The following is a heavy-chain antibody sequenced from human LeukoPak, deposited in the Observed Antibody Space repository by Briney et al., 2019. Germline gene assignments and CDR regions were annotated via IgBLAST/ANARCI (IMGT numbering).Heavy chain of an antibody. CDR1: GGSISSSSYY. J-gene: IGHJ4*02. CDR2: IYYSGST. CDR3: VSRDDSSGYYAY. V-gene: IGHV4-30-4*08. Sequence: PSETLSLTCTVSGGSISSSSYYWGWIRQPPGKGLEWIGYIYYSGSTYYNPSLKSRVTISVDTSKNQFSLKLSSVTAADTAVYYCVSRDDSSGYYAYWGQGTLVTVSS. D-gene: IGHD3-22*01.